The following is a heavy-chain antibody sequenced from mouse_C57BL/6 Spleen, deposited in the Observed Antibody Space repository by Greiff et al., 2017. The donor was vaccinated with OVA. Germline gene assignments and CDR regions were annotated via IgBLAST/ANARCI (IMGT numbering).Heavy chain of an antibody. J-gene: IGHJ2*01. Sequence: EVKLMESGGGLVQPKGSLKLSCAASGFSFNTYAMNWVRQAPGKGLEWVARIRSKSNNYATYYADSVKDRFTISRDDSESMLYLQMNNLKTEDTAMYYCVRHGYDGGGFDYWGQGTTLTVSS. CDR2: IRSKSNNYAT. CDR3: VRHGYDGGGFDY. D-gene: IGHD2-2*01. CDR1: GFSFNTYA. V-gene: IGHV10-1*01.